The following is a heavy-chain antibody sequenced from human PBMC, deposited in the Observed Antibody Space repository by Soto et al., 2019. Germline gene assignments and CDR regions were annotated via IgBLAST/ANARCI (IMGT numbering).Heavy chain of an antibody. CDR1: GFTFSDYA. CDR2: VSHDGRNT. D-gene: IGHD2-21*01. J-gene: IGHJ4*02. Sequence: PGGSLRLSCVASGFTFSDYAMHWVRQAPGKGLEWVAVVSHDGRNTHYADSVKGRFTISRDNSKNTLYLQMNSLRAEDTAVYYCARDALLTRSLDYWGQGTLVTVSS. V-gene: IGHV3-30*03. CDR3: ARDALLTRSLDY.